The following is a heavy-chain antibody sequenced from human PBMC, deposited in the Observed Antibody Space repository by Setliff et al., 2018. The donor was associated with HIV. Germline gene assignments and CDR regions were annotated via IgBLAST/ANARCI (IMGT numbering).Heavy chain of an antibody. J-gene: IGHJ6*03. Sequence: SETLSLTCTVSGDSISSGSYYWSWIRQPAGKGLEWIGYIYTSGSTNYNPSLKSRVTISVDTSKNQFSLKLSSVTAADTAVYYCARGRSDCSSTSCQYYYYYMDVWGQGTTVTVSS. CDR1: GDSISSGSYY. V-gene: IGHV4-61*09. CDR3: ARGRSDCSSTSCQYYYYYMDV. CDR2: IYTSGST. D-gene: IGHD2-2*01.